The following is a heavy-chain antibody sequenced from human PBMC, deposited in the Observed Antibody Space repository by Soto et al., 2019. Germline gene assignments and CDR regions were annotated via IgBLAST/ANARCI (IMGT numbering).Heavy chain of an antibody. V-gene: IGHV3-48*01. CDR2: ISSSSSTI. CDR1: GFTFSSYS. D-gene: IGHD3-10*01. Sequence: GGSLRLSCAASGFTFSSYSMNWVRQAPGKGLEWVSYISSSSSTIYYADSEKGRFTISRDNAKNSLYLQMNSLRAEDTAVYYCARALGTRTTMVRGDAFDIWGQGTMVTVSS. CDR3: ARALGTRTTMVRGDAFDI. J-gene: IGHJ3*02.